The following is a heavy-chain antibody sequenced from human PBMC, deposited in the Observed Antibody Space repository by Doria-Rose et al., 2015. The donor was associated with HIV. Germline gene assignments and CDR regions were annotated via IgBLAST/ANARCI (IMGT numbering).Heavy chain of an antibody. J-gene: IGHJ4*02. CDR3: ARIKSSRWYHKYYFDF. V-gene: IGHV2-26*01. CDR2: IFSDDER. Sequence: SGPVLVKPTETLTLTCTVSGVSLSSPGMGVSWIRQPPGKALECLANIFSDDERSYKTSLKSRLTISRGTSKSQVVLTMTDMGPVDTATYYCARIKSSRWYHKYYFDFWGQGTLVIVSA. CDR1: GVSLSSPGMG. D-gene: IGHD6-13*01.